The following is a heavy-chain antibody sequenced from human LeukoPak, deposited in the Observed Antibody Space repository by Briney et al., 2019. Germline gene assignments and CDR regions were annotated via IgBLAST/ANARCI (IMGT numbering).Heavy chain of an antibody. J-gene: IGHJ4*02. Sequence: GGSLRLSCAASGFTFSSYEMNWVRQAPGKGLEWVSYISSSGSTIYYADSVKGRFTISRDNAKNSLYLQMNSLRAEDTAVYYRANTYYDFWSGYQRGYYFDYWGQGTLVTVSP. CDR2: ISSSGSTI. V-gene: IGHV3-48*03. CDR1: GFTFSSYE. D-gene: IGHD3-3*01. CDR3: ANTYYDFWSGYQRGYYFDY.